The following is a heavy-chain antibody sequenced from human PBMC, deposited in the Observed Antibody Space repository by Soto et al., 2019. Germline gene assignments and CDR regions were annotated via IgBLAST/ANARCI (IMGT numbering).Heavy chain of an antibody. D-gene: IGHD3-10*01. CDR3: AREGYYGSGSADY. CDR2: ISAYNGNT. V-gene: IGHV1-18*01. CDR1: GYTFNRYG. Sequence: ASVKVSCKASGYTFNRYGISWVRQAPGQGLEWMGGISAYNGNTNYAQNLQGRVTMTTDTSTSTAYMELRSLRSDDTAVYFCAREGYYGSGSADYWGQGTLVTVSS. J-gene: IGHJ4*02.